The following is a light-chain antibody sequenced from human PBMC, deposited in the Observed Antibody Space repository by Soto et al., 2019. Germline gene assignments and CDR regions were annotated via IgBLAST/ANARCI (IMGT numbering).Light chain of an antibody. V-gene: IGLV2-14*01. CDR3: AAWDDSLNGYV. CDR2: DVN. CDR1: SSDVGRYNY. Sequence: QSVLTQPASVSGSPGQSITISCIGTSSDVGRYNYVSWYQQHPGQAPRLMIYDVNNRPSGVSNRFSGSKSDNTASLTISGLQAEDEADYYCAAWDDSLNGYVFGTGTKVTVL. J-gene: IGLJ1*01.